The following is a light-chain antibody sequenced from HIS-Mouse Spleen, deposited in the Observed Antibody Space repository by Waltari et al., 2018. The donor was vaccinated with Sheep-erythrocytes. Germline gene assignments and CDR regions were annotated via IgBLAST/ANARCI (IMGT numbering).Light chain of an antibody. V-gene: IGLV2-11*01. CDR3: CSYAGSYNHV. CDR2: DVS. Sequence: QSALTQPRSVSGSPGQSVTISCTGTSSDVGGYNYVSWYQQHPGKAPTLMIYDVSKRPSGVPDRFSGSKSGNTASLTISGLQAEDEADYYCCSYAGSYNHVFATGTKFTVL. J-gene: IGLJ1*01. CDR1: SSDVGGYNY.